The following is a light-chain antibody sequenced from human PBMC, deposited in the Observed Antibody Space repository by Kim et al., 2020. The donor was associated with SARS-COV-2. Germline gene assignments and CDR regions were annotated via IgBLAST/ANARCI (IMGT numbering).Light chain of an antibody. CDR2: QDS. CDR1: KLGDKY. V-gene: IGLV3-1*01. J-gene: IGLJ3*02. CDR3: QAWDSSTAV. Sequence: SVSPGQTASITCSGDKLGDKYACWYQQKPGQSPVLVIYQDSKRRSGIPERFSGSNSGNTATLTISGTQAMDEADYYCQAWDSSTAVFGGGTQLTVL.